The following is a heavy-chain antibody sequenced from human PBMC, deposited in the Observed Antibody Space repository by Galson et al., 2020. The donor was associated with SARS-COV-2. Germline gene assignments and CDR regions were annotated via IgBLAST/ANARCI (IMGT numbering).Heavy chain of an antibody. CDR2: IYYSGST. D-gene: IGHD3-22*01. Sequence: SETLSLTCTVSGGSISSGGYYWSWIRQHPGKGLEWIGYIYYSGSTYYNPSLKSRVTISVDTSKNQFSLKLSSVTAADTAVYYCARARITMIEVVNAFDYWGQGTLVTVSS. V-gene: IGHV4-31*03. J-gene: IGHJ4*02. CDR3: ARARITMIEVVNAFDY. CDR1: GGSISSGGYY.